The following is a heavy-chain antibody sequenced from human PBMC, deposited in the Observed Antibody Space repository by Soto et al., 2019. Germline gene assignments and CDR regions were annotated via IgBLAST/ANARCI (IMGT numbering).Heavy chain of an antibody. D-gene: IGHD4-17*01. CDR2: ISAYNGNT. J-gene: IGHJ4*02. CDR1: GYTFTSYG. Sequence: APVKVSCKASGYTFTSYGISWVRQAPGQGLEWMGWISAYNGNTNYAQKLQGRVTMTTDTSTSTAYMELRSLRSDDTAVYYCARDRIYGDYEAQTYWGQGTLVTVSS. CDR3: ARDRIYGDYEAQTY. V-gene: IGHV1-18*01.